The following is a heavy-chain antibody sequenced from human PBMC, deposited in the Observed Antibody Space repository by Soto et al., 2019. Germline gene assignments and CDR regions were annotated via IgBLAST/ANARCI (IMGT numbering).Heavy chain of an antibody. CDR2: IIPIFGTA. J-gene: IGHJ6*02. D-gene: IGHD2-21*02. Sequence: ASVKVSCKASGGTFSSYAISWVRQAPGQGLEWMGGIIPIFGTANYAQKFQGRVTITADESTSTAYMELSSLRSEDTAVYYCARLYCGGDCYLRYYYYGMDVWGQGTTVTVPS. CDR3: ARLYCGGDCYLRYYYYGMDV. CDR1: GGTFSSYA. V-gene: IGHV1-69*13.